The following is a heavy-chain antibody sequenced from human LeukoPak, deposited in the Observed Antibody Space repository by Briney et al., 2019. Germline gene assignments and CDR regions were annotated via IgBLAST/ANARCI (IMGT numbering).Heavy chain of an antibody. CDR1: GFTVSNNY. J-gene: IGHJ4*02. CDR2: IYGGGNNT. CDR3: AREFRQTYNSGWSLDY. Sequence: PGMSLRLSCSVSGFTVSNNYMSWVRQAPGKGLEWVSVIYGGGNNTHYADSVKGRFTISRDNSKNTVYLQMNSLTAEDTAAYYCAREFRQTYNSGWSLDYWGQATLVTVSS. V-gene: IGHV3-53*01. D-gene: IGHD6-19*01.